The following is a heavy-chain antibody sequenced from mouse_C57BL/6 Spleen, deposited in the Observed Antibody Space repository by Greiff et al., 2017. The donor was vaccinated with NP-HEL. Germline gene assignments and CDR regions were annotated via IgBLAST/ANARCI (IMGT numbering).Heavy chain of an antibody. J-gene: IGHJ3*01. D-gene: IGHD1-1*01. CDR2: IYPGSGNT. Sequence: VQLVESGAELVRPGASVKLSCKASGYTFTDYYINWVKQRPGQGLEWIARIYPGSGNTYYNEKFKGKATLTAEKSSSTAYMQLSSLTSEDSAVYFCARKNYGSSYGFAYWGQGTLVTVSA. V-gene: IGHV1-76*01. CDR3: ARKNYGSSYGFAY. CDR1: GYTFTDYY.